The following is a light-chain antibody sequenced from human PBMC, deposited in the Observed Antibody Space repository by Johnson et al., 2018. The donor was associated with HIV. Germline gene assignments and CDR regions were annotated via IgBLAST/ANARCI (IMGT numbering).Light chain of an antibody. V-gene: IGLV1-51*02. CDR2: ENV. Sequence: QSVLTQPPSVSAAPGQKVTISCSGSSSNIGNNYVSWYQQLPGTAPKLLVYENVKRPSGIPDRFSGSKSGTSATLGITGLQTWDEADYYCETWDSSLSGVFGTGTKVTVL. CDR3: ETWDSSLSGV. J-gene: IGLJ1*01. CDR1: SSNIGNNY.